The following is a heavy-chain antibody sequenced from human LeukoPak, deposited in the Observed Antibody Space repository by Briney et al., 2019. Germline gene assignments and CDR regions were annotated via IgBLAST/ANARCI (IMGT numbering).Heavy chain of an antibody. D-gene: IGHD3-22*01. CDR1: GYSFTSYW. CDR3: ARHSYYYDNSGYYSSAEYFQL. V-gene: IGHV5-51*01. CDR2: IYPGDSET. Sequence: GESLKISCKGSGYSFTSYWIGWVRQMPGKGLEWMGIIYPGDSETRYSPSFQGQVTISADKSINTAYLQWSSLTASDTAMYYCARHSYYYDNSGYYSSAEYFQLWGQGTLVTVSS. J-gene: IGHJ1*01.